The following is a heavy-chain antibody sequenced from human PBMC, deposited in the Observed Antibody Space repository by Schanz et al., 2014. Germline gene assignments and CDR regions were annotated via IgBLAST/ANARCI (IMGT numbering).Heavy chain of an antibody. Sequence: EVQLVESGGGLVQPGRSLRLSCAASGFTFDDHAMHWVRQVPGKGLEWVSGISWNSGNIAYADSVKGRFTISRDNARNSLYLQMNNLRVEDTAVYYCARGPDYGSGSYSSYWGQGTLVTVSS. CDR3: ARGPDYGSGSYSSY. CDR1: GFTFDDHA. D-gene: IGHD3-10*01. J-gene: IGHJ4*02. CDR2: ISWNSGNI. V-gene: IGHV3-9*01.